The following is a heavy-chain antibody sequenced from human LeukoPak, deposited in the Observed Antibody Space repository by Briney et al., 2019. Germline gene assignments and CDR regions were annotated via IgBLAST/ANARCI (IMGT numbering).Heavy chain of an antibody. CDR3: ARDFVIAATTEYFQY. D-gene: IGHD6-13*01. Sequence: SQTLSLTYAVSGGSISSGSYYWSWIRQPAGKGLEWIGHIYTSGSTKYNPSLKSRVTISADTSKNQFSLKLSSVTAADTAVYYCARDFVIAATTEYFQYWGQGTLVTVSS. V-gene: IGHV4-61*09. J-gene: IGHJ1*01. CDR2: IYTSGST. CDR1: GGSISSGSYY.